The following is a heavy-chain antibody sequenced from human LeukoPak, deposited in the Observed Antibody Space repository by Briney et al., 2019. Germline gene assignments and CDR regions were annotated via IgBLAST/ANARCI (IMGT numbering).Heavy chain of an antibody. J-gene: IGHJ4*02. D-gene: IGHD1-1*01. Sequence: PGGSLRLSCAASGFTFSDYDMHWVLQATGKGLEWVSAIGTAGDTYYTGSVKGRFTISRESAKNSLYLQMNSLRAGDTAVYYCARVAKERVGGVFYFDYWGQGTLVTVSS. CDR3: ARVAKERVGGVFYFDY. V-gene: IGHV3-13*01. CDR1: GFTFSDYD. CDR2: IGTAGDT.